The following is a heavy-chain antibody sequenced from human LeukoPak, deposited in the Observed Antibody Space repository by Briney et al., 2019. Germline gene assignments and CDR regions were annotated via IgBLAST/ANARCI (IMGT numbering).Heavy chain of an antibody. CDR3: AKDLRNGDAYGFLDS. J-gene: IGHJ4*02. CDR1: GFTFSSRG. CDR2: IHSEGDKT. D-gene: IGHD2-21*02. V-gene: IGHV3-23*01. Sequence: QAGGSLRLSCATSGFTFSSRGMSWVRQAPDRGLEWVSSIHSEGDKTYYADSVKGRFTISRDNPKNTLFLQMDSLRVEDTAIYYCAKDLRNGDAYGFLDSWGQGTLVTVSS.